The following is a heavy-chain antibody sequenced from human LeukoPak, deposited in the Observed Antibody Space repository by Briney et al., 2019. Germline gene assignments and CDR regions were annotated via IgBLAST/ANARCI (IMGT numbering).Heavy chain of an antibody. D-gene: IGHD3-10*01. V-gene: IGHV2-5*01. Sequence: SGPTLVKPTQTLTLTCTFSGFSLSTSGVGVGWIRQPPGKALDWLALIYWNDDKRYSSTLKSKLTITKDTSKNQVVLTMTNMDPVDTATYYCARFITMVRGVIQRDFDYWGQGTLVTVSS. CDR3: ARFITMVRGVIQRDFDY. J-gene: IGHJ4*02. CDR1: GFSLSTSGVG. CDR2: IYWNDDK.